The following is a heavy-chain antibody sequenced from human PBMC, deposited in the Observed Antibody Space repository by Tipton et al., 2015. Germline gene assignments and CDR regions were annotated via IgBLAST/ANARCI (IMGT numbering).Heavy chain of an antibody. CDR1: CGSISHYY. V-gene: IGHV4-59*01. Sequence: TLSLTCTVSCGSISHYYWSWIRQPPGKGLEWFGHIYYSGSTNYNPSLKSRVTMPVDTSKNQFSLKLTSVTAADTAVYYCARGGNNWFDPWGQGTLVTVSS. D-gene: IGHD2-15*01. J-gene: IGHJ5*02. CDR2: IYYSGST. CDR3: ARGGNNWFDP.